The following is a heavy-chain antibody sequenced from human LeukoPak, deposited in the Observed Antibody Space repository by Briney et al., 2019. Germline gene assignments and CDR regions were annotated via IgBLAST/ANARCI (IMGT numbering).Heavy chain of an antibody. V-gene: IGHV3-33*06. Sequence: GRSLRLSCAASGFTFSSYGMHWVRQAPGKGLERVAIIWYDGNKYYADSVKGRFTISRDNSKNTLYLQINSLRAEDTAVYYCAKEISLNDAFDIWGQGTMVTVSS. CDR3: AKEISLNDAFDI. CDR2: IWYDGNK. CDR1: GFTFSSYG. J-gene: IGHJ3*02. D-gene: IGHD2-15*01.